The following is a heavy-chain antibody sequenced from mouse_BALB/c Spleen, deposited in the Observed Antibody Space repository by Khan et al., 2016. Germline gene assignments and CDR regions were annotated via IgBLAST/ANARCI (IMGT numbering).Heavy chain of an antibody. CDR3: ARQDCNPHYGMDY. CDR2: FYPLSGGI. CDR1: GYTFNEYI. Sequence: QVQLQQSGAGLVKPGASVKLSCKASGYTFNEYIIHWVKQRSGLGLEWIGWFYPLSGGIKYDEKFKDKATLTADQSSSTVYLELSRLTSEDSAVYFCARQDCNPHYGMDYWGQGTSVTVSS. J-gene: IGHJ4*01. D-gene: IGHD2-1*01. V-gene: IGHV1-62-2*01.